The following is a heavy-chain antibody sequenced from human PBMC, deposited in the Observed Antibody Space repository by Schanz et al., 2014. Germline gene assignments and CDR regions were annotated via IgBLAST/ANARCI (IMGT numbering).Heavy chain of an antibody. CDR2: ILYDGSKT. V-gene: IGHV3-33*08. CDR1: GFSFSTYA. J-gene: IGHJ6*02. Sequence: VQLVESGGGLVQPGGSLRLSCAASGFSFSTYAMHWVRQAPGKGLEWVAVILYDGSKTYYADSVKGRFTISRDNSKNTLSLQMNNLRAEDTAVYYCARGASRDYFAMDVWGQGTTVTVSS. CDR3: ARGASRDYFAMDV.